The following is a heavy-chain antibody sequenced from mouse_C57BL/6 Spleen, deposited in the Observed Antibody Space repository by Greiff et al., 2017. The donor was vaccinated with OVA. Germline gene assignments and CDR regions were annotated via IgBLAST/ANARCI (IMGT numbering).Heavy chain of an antibody. CDR3: ARSNGIFDY. J-gene: IGHJ2*01. Sequence: EVKLMESGGGLVQPGGSLSLSCAASGFTFTDYYMSWVRQPPGKALEWLGFIRNKANGYTTEYSASVKGRFTISRDNSQSILYLQMNALRAEDSATYYCARSNGIFDYWGQGTTLTVSS. V-gene: IGHV7-3*01. CDR1: GFTFTDYY. CDR2: IRNKANGYTT. D-gene: IGHD2-5*01.